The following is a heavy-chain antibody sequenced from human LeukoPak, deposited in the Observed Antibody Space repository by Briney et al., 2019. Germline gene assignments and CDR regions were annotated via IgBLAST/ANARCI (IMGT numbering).Heavy chain of an antibody. V-gene: IGHV7-4-1*02. CDR3: ARGYCSGGSCHTCDY. J-gene: IGHJ4*02. CDR2: INTDTGNP. CDR1: GYTFTTYA. Sequence: GASVKVSCKASGYTFTTYAMNWVRQAPGQGLEWMGWINTDTGNPTYAQGFTGRFVFSLDTSVSTAYLQISSLKAEDTAVYHCARGYCSGGSCHTCDYWGQGTLVTVSS. D-gene: IGHD2-15*01.